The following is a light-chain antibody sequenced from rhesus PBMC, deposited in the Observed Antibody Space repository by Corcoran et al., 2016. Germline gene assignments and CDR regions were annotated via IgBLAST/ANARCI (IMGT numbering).Light chain of an antibody. J-gene: IGKJ3*01. Sequence: DIQMTQSPSSLSASVGDRVTITCRASENVNNYLNWFQQKPGKAPKLLIYKASTLQSGVPSRFSGNGSGTDYTFTISSLQPEYVATYYCQHGYGTPFTFGPGTKLDIK. CDR1: ENVNNY. CDR3: QHGYGTPFT. CDR2: KAS. V-gene: IGKV1-74*01.